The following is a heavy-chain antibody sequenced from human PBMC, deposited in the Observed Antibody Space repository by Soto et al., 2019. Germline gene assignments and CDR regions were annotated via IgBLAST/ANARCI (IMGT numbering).Heavy chain of an antibody. CDR1: GCSISSSNW. CDR3: ARVRQYCSGTSCYLDH. CDR2: IHHSGTT. J-gene: IGHJ5*02. V-gene: IGHV4-4*02. D-gene: IGHD2-2*01. Sequence: XETLSLTCSVAGCSISSSNWWHWVRQPPVKGIEWIGEIHHSGTTNYNPSLKSRVAKSVDKSKNQFSLKLNSVTAADTAVYYCARVRQYCSGTSCYLDHWGQGDLVTVSS.